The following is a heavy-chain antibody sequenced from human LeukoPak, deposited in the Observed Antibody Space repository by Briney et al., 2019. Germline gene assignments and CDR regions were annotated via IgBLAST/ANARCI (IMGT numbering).Heavy chain of an antibody. CDR1: GYALTELS. J-gene: IGHJ4*02. Sequence: GASVKVSCKVSGYALTELSMHWVRQAPGKGLEWMGGFDPEAGEKIYAQKFQGRVTMTEDTSTDTAYMELSSLRSEDTAVYYCATVEARPWEFYTYYFDYWGQGTLVTVSS. CDR3: ATVEARPWEFYTYYFDY. D-gene: IGHD3-10*01. V-gene: IGHV1-24*01. CDR2: FDPEAGEK.